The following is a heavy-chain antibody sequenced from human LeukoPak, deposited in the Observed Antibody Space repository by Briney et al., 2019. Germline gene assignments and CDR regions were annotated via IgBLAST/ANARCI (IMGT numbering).Heavy chain of an antibody. V-gene: IGHV3-33*01. CDR2: IWYDGSNK. CDR1: GFTFSSYG. D-gene: IGHD3-10*01. J-gene: IGHJ6*02. CDR3: ARVYYYGSGSYEDGMDV. Sequence: PGRSLGLSCAASGFTFSSYGMHWVRQAPGKGLEWVAVIWYDGSNKYYADSVKGRFTISRDNSKNTLYLQMNSLRAEDTAVYYCARVYYYGSGSYEDGMDVWGQGTTVTVSS.